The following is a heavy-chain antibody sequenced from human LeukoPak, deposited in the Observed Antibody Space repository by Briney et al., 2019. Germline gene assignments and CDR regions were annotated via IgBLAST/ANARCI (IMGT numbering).Heavy chain of an antibody. CDR1: GGSFSGYY. Sequence: PPETLSLTCAVYGGSFSGYYWSWIRQPPGKGLEWIGEINHSGSTNYNPSLKSRVTISVDTSKNQFSLKLSSVTAADTAVYYCARGIQWLRRGGFDYWGQGTLVTVSS. V-gene: IGHV4-34*01. J-gene: IGHJ4*02. D-gene: IGHD5-12*01. CDR3: ARGIQWLRRGGFDY. CDR2: INHSGST.